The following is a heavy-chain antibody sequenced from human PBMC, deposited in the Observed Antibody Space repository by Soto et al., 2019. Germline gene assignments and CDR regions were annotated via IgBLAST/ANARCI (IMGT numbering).Heavy chain of an antibody. D-gene: IGHD2-2*01. CDR2: IYPGDSDT. Sequence: PGESLKISCKGSGYSFTSYWIGWVRQMPGKGLEWMGIIYPGDSDTRYSPSFQGQVTISVDTSKNQFSLKLSSVSAADTALYYCARCSLVVVPAPGFDPWGRGTLVTVSS. J-gene: IGHJ5*02. CDR3: ARCSLVVVPAPGFDP. CDR1: GYSFTSYW. V-gene: IGHV5-51*01.